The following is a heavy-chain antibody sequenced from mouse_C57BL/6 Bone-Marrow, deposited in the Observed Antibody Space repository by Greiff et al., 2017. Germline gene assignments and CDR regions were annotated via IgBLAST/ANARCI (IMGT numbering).Heavy chain of an antibody. V-gene: IGHV5-6*01. CDR1: GFTFSSYG. D-gene: IGHD2-4*01. CDR2: ISSGGSYT. CDR3: ARLGDYDRAY. J-gene: IGHJ3*01. Sequence: EVHLVESGGDLVKPGGSLKLSCAASGFTFSSYGMSWVRQTPDKRLEWVATISSGGSYTYYPDSVKGRFTISRDNAKNTLYLQMSSLKSEDTAMYYCARLGDYDRAYWGQGTLVTVSA.